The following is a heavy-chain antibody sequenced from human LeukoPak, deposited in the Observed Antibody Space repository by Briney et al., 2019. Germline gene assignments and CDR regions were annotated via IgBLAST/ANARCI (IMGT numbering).Heavy chain of an antibody. Sequence: GGSLRVPCSASGLTVTNAWMSWVRQAPGEGLDWVGRIASKTDGGATDYAAPVKGRFTISRDDSKNTLNLQMNSLKTEDTAVYYCTTGIRGDWGQGTLVTVSS. CDR2: IASKTDGGAT. J-gene: IGHJ4*02. CDR3: TTGIRGD. V-gene: IGHV3-15*04. D-gene: IGHD3-10*01. CDR1: GLTVTNAW.